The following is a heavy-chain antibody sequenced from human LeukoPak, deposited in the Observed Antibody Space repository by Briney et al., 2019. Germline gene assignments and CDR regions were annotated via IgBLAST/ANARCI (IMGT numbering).Heavy chain of an antibody. J-gene: IGHJ4*02. D-gene: IGHD3-10*01. CDR2: IYYSGST. Sequence: KPSETLSLTCTVSGGSISSYYWSWIRQPPGKGLEWIGYIYYSGSTNYNPSLKSRVTISVDMSKNQFSLKLSSVTAADTAVYYCARTYYYGSGSSGYWGQGTLVTVSS. CDR3: ARTYYYGSGSSGY. CDR1: GGSISSYY. V-gene: IGHV4-59*01.